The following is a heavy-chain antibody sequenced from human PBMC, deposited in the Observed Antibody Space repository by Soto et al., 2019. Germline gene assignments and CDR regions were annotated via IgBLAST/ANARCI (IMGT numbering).Heavy chain of an antibody. J-gene: IGHJ4*02. CDR2: ISSSSSTI. CDR1: GFTFSSYN. D-gene: IGHD6-13*01. Sequence: EVQLVESGGGLVQPGGSLRLSCAASGFTFSSYNMNWVRQAPGKGLEWVSYISSSSSTIYYADSVKGRFTISRDNAKNSLYLQMSSQRAEHTAVYYCARDYSSSWYTAYWGQGTLVTVSS. CDR3: ARDYSSSWYTAY. V-gene: IGHV3-48*01.